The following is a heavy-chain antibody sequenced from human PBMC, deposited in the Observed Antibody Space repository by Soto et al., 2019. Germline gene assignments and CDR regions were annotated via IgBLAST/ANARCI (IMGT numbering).Heavy chain of an antibody. Sequence: QVQLVQSGAEVKKPGASVKVSCKASGYTFTSYXXXXXXXXXXXGREGMGWISAYNGNTNDAQKFQGRVTMTTDTSTSTAYMELRXLXADDTAVYYCARGTTVETGSYWGQGTLVTVSS. J-gene: IGHJ4*02. D-gene: IGHD4-17*01. CDR1: GYTFTSYX. CDR2: ISAYNGNT. V-gene: IGHV1-18*01. CDR3: ARGTTVETGSY.